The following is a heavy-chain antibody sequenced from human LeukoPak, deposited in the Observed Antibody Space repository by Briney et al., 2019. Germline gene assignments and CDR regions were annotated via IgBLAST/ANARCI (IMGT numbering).Heavy chain of an antibody. CDR3: AKSVNRNYYGSGSYTPELYYFDY. V-gene: IGHV3-23*01. D-gene: IGHD3-10*01. Sequence: GGSLRLSCAASGFTFSSYAMSGVRQATGKGLEGVSAISGSGGSTYYADSVKGRFTISRDNSKNTLYLQMTSLRAEDTAVYYCAKSVNRNYYGSGSYTPELYYFDYWGQGTLVTVSS. CDR1: GFTFSSYA. CDR2: ISGSGGST. J-gene: IGHJ4*02.